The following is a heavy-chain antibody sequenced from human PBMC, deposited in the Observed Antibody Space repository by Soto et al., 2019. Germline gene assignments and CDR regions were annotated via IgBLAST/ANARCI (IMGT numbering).Heavy chain of an antibody. CDR1: GGTFSSYT. Sequence: QVQLVQSGAEVKKPGSSVKVSCKASGGTFSSYTISWVRQAPGQGLEWMGRIIPILGIANYAQKFQGRVTITADKSTRTAYMELSSLGSEDTAVYYCARAVDPDYYGSGSLVYYYYMDVWGKGTTVTVSS. CDR3: ARAVDPDYYGSGSLVYYYYMDV. D-gene: IGHD3-10*01. J-gene: IGHJ6*03. CDR2: IIPILGIA. V-gene: IGHV1-69*02.